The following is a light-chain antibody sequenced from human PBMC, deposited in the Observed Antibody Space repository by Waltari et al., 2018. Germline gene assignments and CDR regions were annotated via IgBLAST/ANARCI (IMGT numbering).Light chain of an antibody. V-gene: IGKV4-1*01. J-gene: IGKJ1*01. CDR1: QSVLYSPNNKNY. CDR2: WAS. CDR3: QQANSFPWT. Sequence: DIVMTQSPDSLAVSLGERATINCKSSQSVLYSPNNKNYLAWYQQKPGQPPKLLIYWASTRESGVPDRFSGSGSGTDFTLTISSLQAEDFATYYCQQANSFPWTFGQGTKVEIK.